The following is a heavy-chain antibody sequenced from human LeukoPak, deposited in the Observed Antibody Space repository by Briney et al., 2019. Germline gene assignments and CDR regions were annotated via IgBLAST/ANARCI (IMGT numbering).Heavy chain of an antibody. V-gene: IGHV3-30*01. Sequence: GGSLRLSCAASGFTFSSYAMHWVRQAPGKGLEWVAVISYDGSNKYYADSVKGRFTISRDNSKNTLYLQMNSLRAEDTAVYYSARRYCSSTSCNHDYWGQGTLVTVSS. CDR2: ISYDGSNK. J-gene: IGHJ4*02. CDR1: GFTFSSYA. D-gene: IGHD2-2*01. CDR3: ARRYCSSTSCNHDY.